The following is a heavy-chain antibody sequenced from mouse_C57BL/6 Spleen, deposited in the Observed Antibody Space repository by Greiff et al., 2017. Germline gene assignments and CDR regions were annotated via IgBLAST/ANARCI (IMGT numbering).Heavy chain of an antibody. CDR1: GYTFTSYD. V-gene: IGHV1-85*01. Sequence: VQLQQSGPELVKPGASVKLSCKASGYTFTSYDINWVQQRPGQGLEWIGWIYPRDGSTKYNEKFKGKATLTVDTSSSTAYMELHSLTSEDSAVYFCARGAYYSNYVYFDYWGQGTTLTVSS. CDR3: ARGAYYSNYVYFDY. J-gene: IGHJ2*01. D-gene: IGHD2-5*01. CDR2: IYPRDGST.